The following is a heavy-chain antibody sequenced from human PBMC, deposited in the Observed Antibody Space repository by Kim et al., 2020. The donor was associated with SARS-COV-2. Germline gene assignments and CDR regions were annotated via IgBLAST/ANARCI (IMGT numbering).Heavy chain of an antibody. CDR1: GFSFAFYW. CDR2: IYPGDSDM. D-gene: IGHD2-21*01. CDR3: VRQFLLDDWNFDL. V-gene: IGHV5-51*01. Sequence: GESLKISCQTFGFSFAFYWIGWVRQMPGKGLEWIGIIYPGDSDMRYSPSFQGQVTISADESINTAYLQWNSLKALDTAIYYCVRQFLLDDWNFDLWGRGTLVTVSS. J-gene: IGHJ2*01.